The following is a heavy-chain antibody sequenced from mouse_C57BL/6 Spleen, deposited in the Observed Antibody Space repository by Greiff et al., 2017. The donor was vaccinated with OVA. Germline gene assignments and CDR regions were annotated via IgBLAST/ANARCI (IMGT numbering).Heavy chain of an antibody. CDR3: ARADYDEGFAY. CDR2: ISGGGGNT. Sequence: EVMLVESGGGLVKPGGSLKLSCAASGFTFSSYTMSWVRQTPEKRLEWVATISGGGGNTYYPDSVKGRFTISRDNAKNTLYLQMSSVRSEDTAVDYCARADYDEGFAYWGQGTLVTVSA. V-gene: IGHV5-9*01. CDR1: GFTFSSYT. D-gene: IGHD2-4*01. J-gene: IGHJ3*01.